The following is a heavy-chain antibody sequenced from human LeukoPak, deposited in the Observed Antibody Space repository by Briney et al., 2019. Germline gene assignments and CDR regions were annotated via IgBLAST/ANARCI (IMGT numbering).Heavy chain of an antibody. V-gene: IGHV3-48*02. J-gene: IGHJ4*02. CDR2: ISSSSSNI. CDR1: GXAFNGHG. D-gene: IGHD2-15*01. CDR3: VSQYCSGGSCFSH. Sequence: GGSLRLSCAASGXAFNGHGVNWVRQAPGKGLEWVSYISSSSSNIYSADFVKGRFSISRDNAKNSVYLQMNSLRDEDTAVYYCVSQYCSGGSCFSHWGQGTLVTVSS.